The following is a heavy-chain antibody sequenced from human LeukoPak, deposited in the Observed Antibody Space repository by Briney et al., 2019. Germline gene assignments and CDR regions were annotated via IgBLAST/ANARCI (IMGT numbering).Heavy chain of an antibody. CDR3: ARDRGQWLVPFNS. Sequence: SSETLSLTCTVSGGSVSSGSYYWSWIRQPPGKGLEWIGYIFYSGSTNYNPSLKSRVTISTDTSKNQFSLKLSSVTAADTAVYYCARDRGQWLVPFNSWGQGSLVTVSS. J-gene: IGHJ4*02. D-gene: IGHD6-19*01. CDR1: GGSVSSGSYY. CDR2: IFYSGST. V-gene: IGHV4-61*01.